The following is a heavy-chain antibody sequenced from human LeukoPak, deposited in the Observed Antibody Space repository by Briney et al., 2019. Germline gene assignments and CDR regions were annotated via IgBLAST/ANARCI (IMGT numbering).Heavy chain of an antibody. CDR3: AKDGAAAGTESDNWFDP. V-gene: IGHV3-9*01. CDR1: GFTFDDYA. J-gene: IGHJ5*02. Sequence: PGGSLRLSCAASGFTFDDYAMHWVRQAPGKGREWVSGISWNSGSIGYADSVKGRFTISRDNAKNSLYLQMNSLRAEDTALYYCAKDGAAAGTESDNWFDPWGQGTLVTVSS. D-gene: IGHD6-13*01. CDR2: ISWNSGSI.